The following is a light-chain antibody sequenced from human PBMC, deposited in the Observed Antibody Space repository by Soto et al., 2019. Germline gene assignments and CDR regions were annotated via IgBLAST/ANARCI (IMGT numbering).Light chain of an antibody. Sequence: QSALTQPASVSGSPGQSITISCTGTSSDVGGYNYVSWYQQHPGKAPKLMIYEVSNRPSGVSNRFSGSKSGNTASLTISGLQAEDEADYYCSSYTSSSTLVVFGGGTEVTV. CDR2: EVS. CDR3: SSYTSSSTLVV. V-gene: IGLV2-14*01. J-gene: IGLJ2*01. CDR1: SSDVGGYNY.